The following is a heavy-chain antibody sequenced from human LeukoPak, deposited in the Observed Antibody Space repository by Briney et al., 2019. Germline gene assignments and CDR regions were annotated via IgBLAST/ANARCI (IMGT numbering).Heavy chain of an antibody. D-gene: IGHD6-13*01. CDR1: GFTFSSYS. V-gene: IGHV3-21*01. J-gene: IGHJ5*02. Sequence: GGALRLSCAASGFTFSSYSMKWGRQAPGEGVEWVSSICSSSSYIYYADSVKGRFTISRDNAKNSLYLQMNSLRAEDTAVYYCARELSADSSSWYAENWFDPWGQGTLVTVSS. CDR3: ARELSADSSSWYAENWFDP. CDR2: ICSSSSYI.